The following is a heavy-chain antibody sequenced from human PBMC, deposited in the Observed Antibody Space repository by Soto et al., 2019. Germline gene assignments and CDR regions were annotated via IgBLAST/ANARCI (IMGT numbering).Heavy chain of an antibody. CDR2: IYYSGST. CDR3: ARDRGYPETYGMDV. J-gene: IGHJ6*02. D-gene: IGHD3-10*01. Sequence: QVQLQESGPGLVKPSETLSLTCTVSGGSISSYYWSWIRQPPGKGLEWIGYIYYSGSTNYNPSLKSRAPISVDTSKIQFSLKRSSVTAADTAVYYCARDRGYPETYGMDVWGQGTTVTVSS. CDR1: GGSISSYY. V-gene: IGHV4-59*01.